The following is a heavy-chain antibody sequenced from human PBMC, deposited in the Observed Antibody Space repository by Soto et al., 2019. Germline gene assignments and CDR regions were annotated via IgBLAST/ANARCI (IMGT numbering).Heavy chain of an antibody. CDR1: GYTFTSSA. Sequence: QVQLVQSGDEVKKPGASVKVSCKASGYTFTSSAISWVRQAPGQGLEWMGWISPYNGNTHFAQKFQGRVTMATDTSTSTAYMELRSLISDDTAVYYCARDPQFSGSLSGGGDASDIWGQGTMVTVSS. J-gene: IGHJ3*02. D-gene: IGHD1-26*01. CDR3: ARDPQFSGSLSGGGDASDI. CDR2: ISPYNGNT. V-gene: IGHV1-18*01.